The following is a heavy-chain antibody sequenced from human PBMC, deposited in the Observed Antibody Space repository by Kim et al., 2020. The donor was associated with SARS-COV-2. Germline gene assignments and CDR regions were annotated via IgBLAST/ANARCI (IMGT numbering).Heavy chain of an antibody. CDR3: ARKPTTSSWSYYFEY. CDR1: GFSFSNYA. Sequence: GGSLRLSCAASGFSFSNYAMFWVHQAPGKGLEWVALISYDGTNKDYADSVKGRFTISRDNSKSTLYLQMNSLRVADTAVYFCARKPTTSSWSYYFEYWGQGTLVTVYS. J-gene: IGHJ4*01. CDR2: ISYDGTNK. V-gene: IGHV3-30*04. D-gene: IGHD6-13*01.